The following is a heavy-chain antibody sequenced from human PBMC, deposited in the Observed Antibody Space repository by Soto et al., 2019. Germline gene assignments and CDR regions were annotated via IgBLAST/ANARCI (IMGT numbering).Heavy chain of an antibody. J-gene: IGHJ5*01. V-gene: IGHV3-21*06. CDR1: GFTFTRYS. CDR3: ARDPSEGRVGNWFES. Sequence: EVQLVESGGGLVKPGGSLRLSCAASGFTFTRYSMNWVRQAPGKGLEWVSSISSTTSYVYYADSVKGRFSTSRDNAKNILYLEMYALRTEDTAVYYCARDPSEGRVGNWFESWGQGTLVTVSS. CDR2: ISSTTSYV. D-gene: IGHD2-2*01.